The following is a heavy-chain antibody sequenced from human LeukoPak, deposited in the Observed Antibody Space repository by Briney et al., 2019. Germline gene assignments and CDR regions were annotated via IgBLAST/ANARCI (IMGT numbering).Heavy chain of an antibody. CDR2: INHSGST. CDR3: ARALYCSSTSCYGGNWFDP. J-gene: IGHJ5*02. V-gene: IGHV4-34*01. CDR1: GGSFSGYY. D-gene: IGHD2-2*01. Sequence: PSETLSLTCAVYGGSFSGYYWSWIRQPPGKGLEWIGEINHSGSTNYNPSLKSRVTISVDTSKNQFSLKLSSVPAADTAVYYCARALYCSSTSCYGGNWFDPWGQGTLVTVSS.